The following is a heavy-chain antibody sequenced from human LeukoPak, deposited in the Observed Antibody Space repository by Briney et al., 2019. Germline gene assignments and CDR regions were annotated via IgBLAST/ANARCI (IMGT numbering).Heavy chain of an antibody. Sequence: SETLSLTCTVSGGSISSSSYSWGWIRQPPGKGLEWIGSIYYSGSTYYNPSLKSRVTISVDTSKNQFSLKLSSVTAADTAVYYCARQLGYCSSTRCYADKVDYWGQGTLVTVSS. CDR3: ARQLGYCSSTRCYADKVDY. V-gene: IGHV4-39*01. CDR1: GGSISSSSYS. CDR2: IYYSGST. D-gene: IGHD2-2*01. J-gene: IGHJ4*02.